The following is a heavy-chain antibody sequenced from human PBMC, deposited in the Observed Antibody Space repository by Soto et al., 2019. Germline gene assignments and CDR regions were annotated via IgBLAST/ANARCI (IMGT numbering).Heavy chain of an antibody. V-gene: IGHV3-72*01. Sequence: EVQLVESGGGLVQPGGSLRLSCAASGLIFSDYHMDWVRQAPGKGLEWVGRIRRKANSYTTEYAASVKGRFTISRDASKNSLYLQMSSLKSGDTGVYYCAMLGGWSGGSRGMDVWGQGTTVTVSS. D-gene: IGHD6-19*01. J-gene: IGHJ6*02. CDR2: IRRKANSYTT. CDR1: GLIFSDYH. CDR3: AMLGGWSGGSRGMDV.